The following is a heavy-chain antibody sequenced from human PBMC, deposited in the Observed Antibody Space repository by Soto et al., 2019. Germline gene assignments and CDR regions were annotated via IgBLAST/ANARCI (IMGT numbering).Heavy chain of an antibody. CDR2: IYHSGST. CDR1: GGSISSGGYS. Sequence: SETLSLTCAVSGGSISSGGYSWSWIRQPPGKGLEWIGYIYHSGSTYYNPSLKSRVTISVDRSKSQFSLKLSSVTAADTAVYYCASQYIIYGMDVWGQGTTVTVSS. J-gene: IGHJ6*02. V-gene: IGHV4-30-2*01. CDR3: ASQYIIYGMDV. D-gene: IGHD6-6*01.